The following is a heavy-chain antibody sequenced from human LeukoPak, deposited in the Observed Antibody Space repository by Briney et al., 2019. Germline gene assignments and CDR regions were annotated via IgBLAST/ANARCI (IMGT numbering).Heavy chain of an antibody. CDR1: GFTFSTYW. Sequence: GGSLRLSCAASGFTFSTYWMHWVRQVPGKGLVWVSRISSDGANANYADSVKGRFTISRDNAKNSLYLQMNSLRAEDTAVYYCVRGVPKTSYYYYYMDVWGKGTTVTVSS. J-gene: IGHJ6*03. D-gene: IGHD4-11*01. V-gene: IGHV3-74*01. CDR2: ISSDGANA. CDR3: VRGVPKTSYYYYYMDV.